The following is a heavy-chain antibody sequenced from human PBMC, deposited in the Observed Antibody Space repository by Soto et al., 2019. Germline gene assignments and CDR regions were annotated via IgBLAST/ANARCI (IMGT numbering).Heavy chain of an antibody. CDR3: ARDRYWNSAVPLETVYY. J-gene: IGHJ4*02. D-gene: IGHD1-1*01. CDR1: GFTFSSYW. CDR2: IKQDGSEK. V-gene: IGHV3-7*01. Sequence: EVQLVESGGGLVQPGGSLRLSCAASGFTFSSYWMSWVRQAPGKGLEWVANIKQDGSEKYYVDSVKGRFTISRDNAKNSLYLQMNSLRAEDTAVYYCARDRYWNSAVPLETVYYWGQGTLVTVSS.